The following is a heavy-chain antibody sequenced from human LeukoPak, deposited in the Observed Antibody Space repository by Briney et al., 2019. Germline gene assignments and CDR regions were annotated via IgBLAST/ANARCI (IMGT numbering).Heavy chain of an antibody. CDR2: IYYSGST. CDR3: ARRHLYCSGGSCYSDAFDI. CDR1: GGSISSYY. V-gene: IGHV4-59*01. D-gene: IGHD2-15*01. J-gene: IGHJ3*02. Sequence: ASETLSLTCTVSGGSISSYYWSWIRQPPGKGLEWIGYIYYSGSTNYNPSLKSRVTISVDTSKNQFSLKLSSVTAADTAVYYCARRHLYCSGGSCYSDAFDIWGQGTMVTVSS.